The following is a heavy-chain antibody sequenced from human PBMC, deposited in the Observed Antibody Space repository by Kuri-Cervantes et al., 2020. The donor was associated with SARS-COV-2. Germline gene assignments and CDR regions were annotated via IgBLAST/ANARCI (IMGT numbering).Heavy chain of an antibody. Sequence: SETLSLTCTVSGGSISSGDYYWSWIRQPPGKGLEWIGYIYYSGSTYYNPSLKSRVTISVDTSKNQFSLKLSSVTAADTAVYYCARAHPSSSSPPFFDYWGQGTLVTVPS. CDR2: IYYSGST. V-gene: IGHV4-30-4*08. D-gene: IGHD6-6*01. J-gene: IGHJ4*02. CDR3: ARAHPSSSSPPFFDY. CDR1: GGSISSGDYY.